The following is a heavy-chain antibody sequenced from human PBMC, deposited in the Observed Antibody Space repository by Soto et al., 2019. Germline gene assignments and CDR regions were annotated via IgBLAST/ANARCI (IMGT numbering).Heavy chain of an antibody. CDR3: ARAAGYHYDSSGYQYWYFDL. V-gene: IGHV1-69*06. D-gene: IGHD3-22*01. CDR2: IIPMFGTP. CDR1: GGTFSSYA. J-gene: IGHJ2*01. Sequence: QVQLVQSGAEVRKPGSSVKVSCKVSGGTFSSYAISWVRQAPGQGLEWMGGIIPMFGTPNYAQKFQGRVTITAEKSTNTAYMELNSLTSEDTAVYYCARAAGYHYDSSGYQYWYFDLWGRGTLVTFSS.